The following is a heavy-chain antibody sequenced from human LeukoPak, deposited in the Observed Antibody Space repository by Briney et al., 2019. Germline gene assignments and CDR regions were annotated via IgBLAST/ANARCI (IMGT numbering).Heavy chain of an antibody. CDR1: GFTFSSYS. J-gene: IGHJ4*02. Sequence: GGSLRLSCAASGFTFSSYSMNWVRRAPGKGLEWVSYISSSSSTIYYADSVKGRFTISRDNAKNSLYLQMNSLRDEDTAVYYCVTRYCSVGVCYLNYWGQGTLVTVPS. CDR3: VTRYCSVGVCYLNY. V-gene: IGHV3-48*02. D-gene: IGHD2-8*02. CDR2: ISSSSSTI.